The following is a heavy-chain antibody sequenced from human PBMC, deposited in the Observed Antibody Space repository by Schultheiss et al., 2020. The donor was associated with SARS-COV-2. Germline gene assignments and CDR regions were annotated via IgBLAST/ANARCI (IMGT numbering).Heavy chain of an antibody. CDR1: GFTFSSYG. Sequence: GGSLRLSCAASGFTFSSYGMHWVRQAPGKGLEWVAVIWYDGSNKYYADSVKGRFTISRDNSKNTLYLQMNSLRAEDTAVYYCARPSKVGATTSPAFDIWGQGTMVTVSS. V-gene: IGHV3-33*01. J-gene: IGHJ3*02. CDR2: IWYDGSNK. D-gene: IGHD1-26*01. CDR3: ARPSKVGATTSPAFDI.